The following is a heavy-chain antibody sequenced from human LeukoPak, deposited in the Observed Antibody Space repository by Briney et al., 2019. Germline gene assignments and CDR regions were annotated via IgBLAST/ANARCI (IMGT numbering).Heavy chain of an antibody. J-gene: IGHJ6*02. CDR2: IIPIFGIA. CDR3: ASIAESTPGNHQEYYGMDV. Sequence: SVKVSCKASGGTFTSYAISWVRQAPGQGLEWMGRIIPIFGIANYAQKFQGRVTITADKSTSTAYMELSSLRSEDTAVYYCASIAESTPGNHQEYYGMDVWGQGTTVTVSS. CDR1: GGTFTSYA. V-gene: IGHV1-69*04. D-gene: IGHD1-14*01.